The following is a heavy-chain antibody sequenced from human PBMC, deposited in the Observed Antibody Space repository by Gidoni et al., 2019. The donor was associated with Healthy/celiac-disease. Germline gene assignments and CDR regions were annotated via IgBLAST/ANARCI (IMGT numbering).Heavy chain of an antibody. D-gene: IGHD6-13*01. J-gene: IGHJ4*02. Sequence: QVPLVPSGAEVKKPGASVKVSCKASGSPFTSYYMHWVRQAPGQGLEWMGIINPSGGSTSYEQKFQGRVTMTMDTSTSTVYMELSSLRSEDTAVYYCARDRLRYSSSWYGYWGQGTLVTVSS. CDR1: GSPFTSYY. V-gene: IGHV1-46*01. CDR2: INPSGGST. CDR3: ARDRLRYSSSWYGY.